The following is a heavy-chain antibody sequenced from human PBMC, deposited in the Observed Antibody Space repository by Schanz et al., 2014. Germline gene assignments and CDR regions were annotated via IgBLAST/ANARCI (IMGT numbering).Heavy chain of an antibody. Sequence: DVQLVESGGGLVQPGGSLRLSCAASGFTVSSNYMTWIRQVPGKGLEWVSGIPHNDDGSYYADSVKGRFTISGDNSKNTLFLQMNSLRVEDTAIYYCAKIWKAHHLTGRPGWSDGMDVWGQGTTV. CDR1: GFTVSSNY. J-gene: IGHJ6*02. CDR3: AKIWKAHHLTGRPGWSDGMDV. CDR2: IPHNDDGS. D-gene: IGHD3-3*01. V-gene: IGHV3-23*04.